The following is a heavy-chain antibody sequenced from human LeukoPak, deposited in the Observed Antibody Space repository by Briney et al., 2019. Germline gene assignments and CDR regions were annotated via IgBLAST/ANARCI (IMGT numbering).Heavy chain of an antibody. CDR3: ARDLGPVPAATLGMDV. CDR2: ISYDGSNK. V-gene: IGHV3-30-3*01. D-gene: IGHD2-2*01. J-gene: IGHJ6*02. CDR1: GFTFSSYA. Sequence: PGGSLRPSCAASGFTFSSYAMHWVRQAPGKGLEWVAVISYDGSNKYYADSVKGRFTISRDNSKNTLYLQMNSLRAEDTAVYYCARDLGPVPAATLGMDVWGQGTTVTVSS.